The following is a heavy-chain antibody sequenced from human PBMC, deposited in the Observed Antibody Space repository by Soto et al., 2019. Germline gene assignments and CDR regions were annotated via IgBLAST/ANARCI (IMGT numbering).Heavy chain of an antibody. D-gene: IGHD5-18*01. CDR1: GYTFTSYG. Sequence: GASVKVSCKASGYTFTSYGISWVRQAPGQGLEWMGWISAYNGNTKYSQKFQGRVTITRDTSASTAYMELSSLRSEDTAVYYCASPSRDTAMVTYYYYGMDVWGQGTTVTVSS. J-gene: IGHJ6*02. CDR3: ASPSRDTAMVTYYYYGMDV. CDR2: ISAYNGNT. V-gene: IGHV1-18*04.